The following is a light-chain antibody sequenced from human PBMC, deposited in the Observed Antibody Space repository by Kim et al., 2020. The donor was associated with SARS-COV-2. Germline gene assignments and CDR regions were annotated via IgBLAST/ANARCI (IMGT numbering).Light chain of an antibody. Sequence: GQSITISCTGTSRDGGSYNLVSWYQQYPGKAPKLMIYEVDKWPSGVSNRFSGSKSGNTASLTISGLQAEDEADYYCCSYAGTSTQVFGGGTKVTVL. CDR1: SRDGGSYNL. V-gene: IGLV2-23*02. J-gene: IGLJ3*02. CDR2: EVD. CDR3: CSYAGTSTQV.